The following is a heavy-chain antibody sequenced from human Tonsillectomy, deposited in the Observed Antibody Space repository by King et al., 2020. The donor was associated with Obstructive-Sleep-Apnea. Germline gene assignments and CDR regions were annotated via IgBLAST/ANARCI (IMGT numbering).Heavy chain of an antibody. D-gene: IGHD6-19*01. CDR3: ATDKEAVSDQRNRDWYFAL. CDR2: VLPGLYIT. V-gene: IGHV1-69*01. J-gene: IGHJ2*01. Sequence: RQAPGQGLEWVGVVLPGLYITNYAPSLQCRITITADESKSTVYMELRSLTSEDTTVYYCATDKEAVSDQRNRDWYFALWGRGTLVTVSS.